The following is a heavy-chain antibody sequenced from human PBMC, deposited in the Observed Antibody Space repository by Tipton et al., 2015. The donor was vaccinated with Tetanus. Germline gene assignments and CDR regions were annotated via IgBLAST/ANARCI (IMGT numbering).Heavy chain of an antibody. CDR1: GFTFSNYW. V-gene: IGHV3-74*03. D-gene: IGHD6-19*01. CDR3: ARALAVAGTGGFDP. Sequence: SLRLSCAASGFTFSNYWMHWVRQAPGKGLMWVSRISGDGSRTTYAASVKGRFTISRDNAKNTVYLQMNSLGAEDTAVYYRARALAVAGTGGFDPWGQGTLVTVSS. CDR2: ISGDGSRT. J-gene: IGHJ5*02.